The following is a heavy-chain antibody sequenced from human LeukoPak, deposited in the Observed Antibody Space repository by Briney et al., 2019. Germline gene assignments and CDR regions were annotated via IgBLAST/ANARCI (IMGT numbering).Heavy chain of an antibody. Sequence: ASVKVSCKASGYTFTRYGISWVRQAPGQGLEWMGWISGYNGNTNYAEKLQGRVTMATDTSTSTVYMELRSLRSDDTAVYYCARDSLYYGSGSYLGFDPWGQGTLVTVSS. CDR2: ISGYNGNT. CDR1: GYTFTRYG. D-gene: IGHD3-10*01. J-gene: IGHJ5*02. CDR3: ARDSLYYGSGSYLGFDP. V-gene: IGHV1-18*01.